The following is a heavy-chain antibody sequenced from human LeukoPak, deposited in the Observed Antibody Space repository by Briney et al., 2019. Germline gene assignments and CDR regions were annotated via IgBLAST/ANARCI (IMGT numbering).Heavy chain of an antibody. CDR1: GSSISRYY. J-gene: IGHJ4*02. D-gene: IGHD3-10*01. CDR3: ARDRPYYFGSGTYYDGFDS. Sequence: PSETLSLTCTVSGSSISRYYWRWLRQPPGNGLEWIGYIYHSGSTNYSPSLKSRVTMSLDTSRTQFSLNLSSVTAADTAVYYCARDRPYYFGSGTYYDGFDSWGQGTLVTVSS. CDR2: IYHSGST. V-gene: IGHV4-59*01.